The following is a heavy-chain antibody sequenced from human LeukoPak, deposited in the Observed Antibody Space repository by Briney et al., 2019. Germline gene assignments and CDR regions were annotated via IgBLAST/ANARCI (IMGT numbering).Heavy chain of an antibody. CDR1: GFTFSSYE. V-gene: IGHV3-48*03. CDR3: ARSAYDILTGYYPASSDYFDY. D-gene: IGHD3-9*01. Sequence: GGSLRLSCAASGFTFSSYEMNWVRQAPGKGLEWVSYISSSGSTIYYADSVKGRFTISRDNAKNSLYLQMNSLRAEDTAVYYCARSAYDILTGYYPASSDYFDYWGQGTLVTVSS. J-gene: IGHJ4*02. CDR2: ISSSGSTI.